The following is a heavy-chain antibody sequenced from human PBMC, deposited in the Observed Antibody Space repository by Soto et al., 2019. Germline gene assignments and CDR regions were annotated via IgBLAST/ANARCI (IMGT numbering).Heavy chain of an antibody. CDR3: ARAIQSGGVYGMDV. V-gene: IGHV4-34*01. CDR1: GGSFSGYY. D-gene: IGHD2-2*02. CDR2: INHSGST. Sequence: SETLSLTCAVYGGSFSGYYWSWIRQPPGKGLEWIGEINHSGSTNYNPSLKSRVTISVDTSKNQFSLKLSSVTAADTAVYYCARAIQSGGVYGMDVWGQGTTVNVS. J-gene: IGHJ6*02.